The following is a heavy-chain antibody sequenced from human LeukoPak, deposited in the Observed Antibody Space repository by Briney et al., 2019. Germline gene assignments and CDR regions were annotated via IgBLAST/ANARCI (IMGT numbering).Heavy chain of an antibody. CDR2: IYPGDSDT. V-gene: IGHV5-51*01. J-gene: IGHJ5*02. D-gene: IGHD2-2*01. Sequence: GESLKISCKGSGYSFTSYWIGWVRQMPGKGLEWMGIIYPGDSDTRYSPSFQGQVTISADESISTAYLQWSSLKASDTAMYYCARWGGEDIVVVPASGYWFDPWGQGTLVTVSS. CDR1: GYSFTSYW. CDR3: ARWGGEDIVVVPASGYWFDP.